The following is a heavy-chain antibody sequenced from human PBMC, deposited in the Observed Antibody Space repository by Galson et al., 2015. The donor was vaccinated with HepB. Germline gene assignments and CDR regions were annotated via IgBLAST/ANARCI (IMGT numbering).Heavy chain of an antibody. D-gene: IGHD6-19*01. Sequence: SLRLSCAASGFTFSSYGMHWVRQAPGKGLEWVAVIWYDGSNKYYADSVKGRFTISRDNSKNTLYLQMNSLRAEDTAVYYCAREYSSGWYFDYWGQGTLVTVSS. CDR2: IWYDGSNK. CDR1: GFTFSSYG. CDR3: AREYSSGWYFDY. J-gene: IGHJ4*02. V-gene: IGHV3-33*01.